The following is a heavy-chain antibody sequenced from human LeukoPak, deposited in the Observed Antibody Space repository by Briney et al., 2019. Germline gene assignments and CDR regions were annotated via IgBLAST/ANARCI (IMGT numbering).Heavy chain of an antibody. V-gene: IGHV4-39*01. Sequence: SETLSLTCTVSGGSIGSSRYYWGWIRQPPGKGLEWIGTFYYTGSTYYTPSLKSRVTISVDTSESQFSLKLSSVTAADTAVYYCARLGPEGPFDYWGQGTLVTVSS. D-gene: IGHD1-14*01. CDR1: GGSIGSSRYY. CDR2: FYYTGST. J-gene: IGHJ4*02. CDR3: ARLGPEGPFDY.